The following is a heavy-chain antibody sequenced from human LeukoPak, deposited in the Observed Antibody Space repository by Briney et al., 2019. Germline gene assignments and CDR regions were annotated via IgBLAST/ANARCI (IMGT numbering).Heavy chain of an antibody. J-gene: IGHJ5*02. D-gene: IGHD3-10*01. CDR3: ARNITMVRGVPIDP. CDR2: IIYSRSNK. Sequence: GGPLRLSCSACWFPHRSYAMHGVRQAPGKGVVGVAFIIYSRSNKYYADAVKGRFTISREKTKNTLYLQMMSLLADDAAAYYCARNITMVRGVPIDPWGQGTLVTVSS. CDR1: WFPHRSYA. V-gene: IGHV3-30-3*01.